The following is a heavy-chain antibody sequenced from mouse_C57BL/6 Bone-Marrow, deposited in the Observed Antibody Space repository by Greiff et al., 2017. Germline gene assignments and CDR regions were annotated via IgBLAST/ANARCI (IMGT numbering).Heavy chain of an antibody. J-gene: IGHJ3*01. V-gene: IGHV5-4*01. D-gene: IGHD2-1*01. CDR3: ASLLWSG. CDR1: GFTFSSYA. CDR2: ISDGGSYT. Sequence: EVQLVESGGGLVKPGGSLKLSCAASGFTFSSYAMSWVRQTPEKRLEWVATISDGGSYTYYPDNVKGRFTISRDNAKNNLYLQMSHLKSEDTAMYYCASLLWSGGGQGTLVTVSA.